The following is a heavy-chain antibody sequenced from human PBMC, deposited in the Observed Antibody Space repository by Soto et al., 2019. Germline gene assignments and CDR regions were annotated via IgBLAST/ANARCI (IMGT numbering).Heavy chain of an antibody. Sequence: GSLRLSCAASGFTFSSYWMHWVRQAPGKGLVWVSRINSDGSSTSYADSVKGRFTISRDNAKNTLYLQMNSLRAEDTAVYYCARDGGRDGYSYYYYGMDVWGQGTTVTVSS. J-gene: IGHJ6*02. D-gene: IGHD5-12*01. CDR1: GFTFSSYW. V-gene: IGHV3-74*01. CDR3: ARDGGRDGYSYYYYGMDV. CDR2: INSDGSST.